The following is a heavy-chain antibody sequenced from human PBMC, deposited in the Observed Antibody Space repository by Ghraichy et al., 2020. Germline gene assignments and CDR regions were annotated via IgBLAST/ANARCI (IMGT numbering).Heavy chain of an antibody. CDR2: IYWDDDK. CDR1: GFSLSTSGVG. D-gene: IGHD3-10*01. Sequence: SGPTLVKPTQTLTLTCTFSGFSLSTSGVGVGWIRQPPGKALEWLALIYWDDDKRYSPSLKSRLTITKDTSKNQVVLTMTNMDPVDTATYYCAHKISQRGYYYYYGMDVWGQGTTVTVSS. J-gene: IGHJ6*02. CDR3: AHKISQRGYYYYYGMDV. V-gene: IGHV2-5*02.